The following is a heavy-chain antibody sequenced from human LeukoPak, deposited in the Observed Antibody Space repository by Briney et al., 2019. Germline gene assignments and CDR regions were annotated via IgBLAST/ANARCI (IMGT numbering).Heavy chain of an antibody. CDR3: ARRGVGELL. CDR1: GFTFGTYW. V-gene: IGHV3-7*01. D-gene: IGHD3-10*01. J-gene: IGHJ4*02. Sequence: GGSLRLSCAASGFTFGTYWMSWVRQAPGKGLEWVANIKEDGTEKNYVDSVKGRFTISRDNAKNSLYLQMNSLRAEDTAVYYCARRGVGELLGGQGTLVTVSS. CDR2: IKEDGTEK.